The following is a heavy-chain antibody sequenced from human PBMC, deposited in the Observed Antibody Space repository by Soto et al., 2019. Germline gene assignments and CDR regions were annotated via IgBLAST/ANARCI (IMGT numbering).Heavy chain of an antibody. J-gene: IGHJ6*02. V-gene: IGHV3-33*01. CDR3: ARLGYCSGGSCSYYYYYGMDV. D-gene: IGHD2-15*01. Sequence: QVQLVESGGGVVQPGRSLRLSCAASGFTFSSYGMHWVRQAPGKGLEWVAVIWYDGSNKYYADSVKGRFTISRDNSKNTLYLQMNSLRAEDTAVYYCARLGYCSGGSCSYYYYYGMDVWGQGTTVTVSS. CDR1: GFTFSSYG. CDR2: IWYDGSNK.